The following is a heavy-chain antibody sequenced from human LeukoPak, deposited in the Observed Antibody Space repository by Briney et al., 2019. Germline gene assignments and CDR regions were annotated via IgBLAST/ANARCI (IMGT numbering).Heavy chain of an antibody. V-gene: IGHV4-59*01. J-gene: IGHJ6*03. CDR3: ARSGYYYGSGSYFSYYYYYMDV. D-gene: IGHD3-10*01. CDR2: IYYSGST. CDR1: GGSISSFY. Sequence: SETLPLTCIVSGGSISSFYWSWIRQPPGKGLEWIGYIYYSGSTNYNPSLKSRVTISVDTSKNQFSLKLSSVTAADTAVYYCARSGYYYGSGSYFSYYYYYMDVWGKGTTVTISS.